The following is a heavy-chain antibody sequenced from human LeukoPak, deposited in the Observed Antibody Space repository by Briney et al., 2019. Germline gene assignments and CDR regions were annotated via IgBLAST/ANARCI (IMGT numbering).Heavy chain of an antibody. CDR2: ISAYNGNT. CDR3: ARVEGEAVAGTYYYYMDV. V-gene: IGHV1-18*04. Sequence: ASVKVSCKASGYTFTGYYMHWVRQAPGQGLEWMGWISAYNGNTNYAQKLQGRVTMTTDTSTSTAYMELRSLRSDDTAVYYCARVEGEAVAGTYYYYMDVWGKGTTVTVSS. J-gene: IGHJ6*03. D-gene: IGHD6-19*01. CDR1: GYTFTGYY.